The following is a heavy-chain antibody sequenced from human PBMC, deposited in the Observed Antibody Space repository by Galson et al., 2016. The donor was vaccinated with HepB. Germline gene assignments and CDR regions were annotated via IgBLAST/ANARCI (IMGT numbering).Heavy chain of an antibody. CDR3: ARVPGYYYGMDV. CDR1: GFTVSSSY. Sequence: SLRLSCAASGFTVSSSYMNWVRRAPGTGLEWVSVIYSGGTAYFADSGGSTYYAYADSVKGRFTISRDNSKNTLYLQMNSLRTEDTAVYSCARVPGYYYGMDVWGQGTTVTVSS. V-gene: IGHV3-53*01. J-gene: IGHJ6*02. CDR2: IYSGGTA.